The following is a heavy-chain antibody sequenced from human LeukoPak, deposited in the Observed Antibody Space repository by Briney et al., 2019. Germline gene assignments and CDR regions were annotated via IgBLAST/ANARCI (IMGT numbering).Heavy chain of an antibody. V-gene: IGHV3-30*03. CDR1: GFTFSSYG. CDR3: ARDLSNGGSFDY. Sequence: GGSLRLSCAASGFTFSSYGMHWVRQTPGKGPEWVAVISYDGNNKFYEDSLKGRFTISRDNSKNTLYLEMNSLRAEDTAVYYCARDLSNGGSFDYWGQGTLVTVSS. J-gene: IGHJ4*02. D-gene: IGHD6-19*01. CDR2: ISYDGNNK.